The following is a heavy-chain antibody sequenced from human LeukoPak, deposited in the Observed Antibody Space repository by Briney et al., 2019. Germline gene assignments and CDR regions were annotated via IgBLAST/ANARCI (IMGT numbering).Heavy chain of an antibody. D-gene: IGHD3-3*01. CDR2: IKQDGSDK. Sequence: GGSLRLSCAASGFTFSNYWMTWVRQAPGKGLEWVANIKQDGSDKYYVDSVKGRFTISRDNTKNSLYLQLNSLRAEDTAVYYRAIGTYFVYNFWSGYFDYWGQGTLVTVSS. CDR3: AIGTYFVYNFWSGYFDY. J-gene: IGHJ4*02. V-gene: IGHV3-7*01. CDR1: GFTFSNYW.